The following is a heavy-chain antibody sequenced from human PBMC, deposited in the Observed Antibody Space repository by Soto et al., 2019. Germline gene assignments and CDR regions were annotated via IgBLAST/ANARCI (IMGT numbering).Heavy chain of an antibody. D-gene: IGHD2-2*01. Sequence: ASVKISCKASGYTFTSYDINWVRQATGQGLEWMGWINAGNGDTKYSQKFQGRVTITRDTSASTPYMELSSLRSEDTAVYYCAREAGGCISGSCYPFFDYWGQGTLVTVSS. V-gene: IGHV1-3*01. CDR3: AREAGGCISGSCYPFFDY. CDR2: INAGNGDT. J-gene: IGHJ4*02. CDR1: GYTFTSYD.